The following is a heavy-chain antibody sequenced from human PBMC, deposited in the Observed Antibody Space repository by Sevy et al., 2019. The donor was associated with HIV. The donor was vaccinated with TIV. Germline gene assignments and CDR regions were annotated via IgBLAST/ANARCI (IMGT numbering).Heavy chain of an antibody. CDR2: IKQDGSEK. CDR1: GFTFSSYW. V-gene: IGHV3-7*02. Sequence: GGSLRLSCAASGFTFSSYWMSWVRQAPGKGLEWVANIKQDGSEKYYVDSVKGRFTISRDNAKNSLYLQMNSLRAEDTAVYYCARGANYYYYGMDVWGQGTTVTVSS. J-gene: IGHJ6*02. CDR3: ARGANYYYYGMDV.